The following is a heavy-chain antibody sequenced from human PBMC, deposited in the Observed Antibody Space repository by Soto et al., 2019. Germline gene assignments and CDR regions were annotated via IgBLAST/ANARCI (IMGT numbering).Heavy chain of an antibody. CDR2: SYYSGYT. Sequence: TLSLTCTVSGGPMKIGGYYWSWVRQFPGKALEWIGYSYYSGYTHYNPSLKSRVTISVDTSKNQFSLKLSSVTAADTAVYYCARVLSTSHSDYWGQGTLVTVSS. D-gene: IGHD6-6*01. CDR3: ARVLSTSHSDY. V-gene: IGHV4-31*03. CDR1: GGPMKIGGYY. J-gene: IGHJ4*02.